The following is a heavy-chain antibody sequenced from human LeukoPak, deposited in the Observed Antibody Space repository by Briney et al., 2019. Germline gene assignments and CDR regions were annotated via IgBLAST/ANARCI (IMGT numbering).Heavy chain of an antibody. CDR1: GFIFSDYW. V-gene: IGHV3-7*01. CDR2: IKQDGSEK. Sequence: PAGTLSLSCVASGFIFSDYWMTWIRQAPGKGLEWVANIKQDGSEKYCVDSVKGRFTNSRDNAKNSLYLQMNSLTAEDTAVYYCVRTIAVAGGDYWGQGTLVGVSS. J-gene: IGHJ4*02. D-gene: IGHD6-19*01. CDR3: VRTIAVAGGDY.